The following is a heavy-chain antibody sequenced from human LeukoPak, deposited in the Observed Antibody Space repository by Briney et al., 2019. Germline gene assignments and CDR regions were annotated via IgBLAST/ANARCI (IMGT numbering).Heavy chain of an antibody. Sequence: PGGSLRLSCAASGFTVSNNYMSWVRQAREKGLEWVSVIYSGGSTYYTDSVKGRFTISRDTSKDTLYLQMNSLRAEDTAVYYCAAQGVFSHGGYWGQGTLVTVSS. CDR3: AAQGVFSHGGY. J-gene: IGHJ4*02. CDR2: IYSGGST. CDR1: GFTVSNNY. V-gene: IGHV3-53*01. D-gene: IGHD3-16*01.